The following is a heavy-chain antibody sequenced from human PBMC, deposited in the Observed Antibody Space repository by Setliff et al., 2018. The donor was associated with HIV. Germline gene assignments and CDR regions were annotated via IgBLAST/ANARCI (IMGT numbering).Heavy chain of an antibody. J-gene: IGHJ4*02. V-gene: IGHV1-2*02. CDR3: ARTHYYDSSGYLDY. CDR1: GYTFTDYY. D-gene: IGHD3-22*01. Sequence: ASVKVSCKASGYTFTDYYMHWVRQAPGQGLEWMGWINPKTGGMKYAQNFQGRVNMTGDTSFSTAYMELRGLRSDDTAVFFCARTHYYDSSGYLDYWGQGTLVTVSS. CDR2: INPKTGGM.